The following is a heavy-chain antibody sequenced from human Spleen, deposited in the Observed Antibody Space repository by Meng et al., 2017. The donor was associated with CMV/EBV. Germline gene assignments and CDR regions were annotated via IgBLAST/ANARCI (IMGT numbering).Heavy chain of an antibody. CDR1: GGTFSNYG. V-gene: IGHV1-18*01. D-gene: IGHD2-21*01. J-gene: IGHJ5*02. CDR3: AREPYCGGDCYLANWFDP. Sequence: ASVKVSCKASGGTFSNYGISWVRQAPGQGLEWMGWISAYNGNTNYAQKLQGRVTMTTDTSTSTAYMELRSLRSDDTAVYYCAREPYCGGDCYLANWFDPWGQGTLVTVSS. CDR2: ISAYNGNT.